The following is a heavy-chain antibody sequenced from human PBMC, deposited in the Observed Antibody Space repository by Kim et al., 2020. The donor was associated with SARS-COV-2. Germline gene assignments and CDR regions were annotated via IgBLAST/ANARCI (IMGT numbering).Heavy chain of an antibody. J-gene: IGHJ2*01. CDR3: ARAKIAAAGTWYFDL. D-gene: IGHD6-13*01. Sequence: PSLKSRVTKSVDTSKNQFSLELSSVTAADTAVYYCARAKIAAAGTWYFDLWGRGTLVTVSS. V-gene: IGHV4-4*09.